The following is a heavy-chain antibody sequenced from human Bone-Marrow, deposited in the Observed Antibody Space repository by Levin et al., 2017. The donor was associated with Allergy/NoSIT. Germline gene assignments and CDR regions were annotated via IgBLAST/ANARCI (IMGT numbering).Heavy chain of an antibody. CDR2: ISWNSKNK. CDR1: GFTFDDYA. Sequence: QPGGSLRLSCTASGFTFDDYAMHWVRQAPGKGLEWVSAISWNSKNKQYADSVEGRFIVSRDNAKNSLYLQMNSLRPDDTALYFCVKDAYTGIDSQWSTIFEHWGQGTRVTVSS. V-gene: IGHV3-9*01. D-gene: IGHD5/OR15-5a*01. CDR3: VKDAYTGIDSQWSTIFEH. J-gene: IGHJ4*02.